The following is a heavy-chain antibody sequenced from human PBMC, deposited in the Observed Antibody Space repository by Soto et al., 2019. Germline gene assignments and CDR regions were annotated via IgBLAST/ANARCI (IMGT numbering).Heavy chain of an antibody. V-gene: IGHV3-15*01. D-gene: IGHD2-15*01. Sequence: SLRLSCAASGFTFSNAWMSWVRQAPGKGLEWVGRIKSKTDGGTTDYAAPVKGRFTISRDDSKNTLYLQMNSLKTEDTAVYYCTTDSRGDATRRGWFDPWGQGTLVTVSS. CDR1: GFTFSNAW. CDR3: TTDSRGDATRRGWFDP. CDR2: IKSKTDGGTT. J-gene: IGHJ5*02.